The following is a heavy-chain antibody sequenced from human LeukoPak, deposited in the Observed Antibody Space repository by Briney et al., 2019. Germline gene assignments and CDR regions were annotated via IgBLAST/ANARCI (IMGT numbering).Heavy chain of an antibody. CDR1: GFTFSNAW. V-gene: IGHV3-15*01. Sequence: GGSLRLSCAASGFTFSNAWMSWVRQAPGKGLEWVGSIKSKTDGGTTDYAAPVKGRFTISRDDSKNTLYLQMNSLKTEDTAVYYCTTDLGRSPQWIQLWFRWGQGTLVTVSS. D-gene: IGHD5-18*01. CDR3: TTDLGRSPQWIQLWFR. J-gene: IGHJ4*02. CDR2: IKSKTDGGTT.